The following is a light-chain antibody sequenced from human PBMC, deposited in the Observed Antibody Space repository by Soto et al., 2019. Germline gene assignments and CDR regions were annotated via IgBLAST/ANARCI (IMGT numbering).Light chain of an antibody. CDR2: DAS. CDR1: QSISRS. V-gene: IGKV1-5*01. Sequence: DIQMTHSPSTLSASVPHGPSIXRRASQSISRSLAWYQQKPGKAPNLLIYDASSLESGVPSRFSGSGFGTEFTLTISSLQPDDFATYYCQQYNSYLLTFGPGTKVDIK. J-gene: IGKJ3*01. CDR3: QQYNSYLLT.